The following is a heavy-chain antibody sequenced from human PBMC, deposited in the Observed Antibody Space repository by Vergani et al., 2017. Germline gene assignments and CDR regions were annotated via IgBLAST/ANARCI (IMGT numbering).Heavy chain of an antibody. V-gene: IGHV5-10-1*01. CDR2: IDPSESYT. Sequence: EVQLVQSGAEVKKPGESLTISCKGSGYSFTSYWISWVRQMPGKGLEWMRRIDPSESYTNYGPSFQGHVTISADKSFSTAYLQWSSLEASDTAMYYCARQVAVAGKWWGPYYYYGMDVWGQGTTVTVSS. CDR3: ARQVAVAGKWWGPYYYYGMDV. D-gene: IGHD6-19*01. J-gene: IGHJ6*02. CDR1: GYSFTSYW.